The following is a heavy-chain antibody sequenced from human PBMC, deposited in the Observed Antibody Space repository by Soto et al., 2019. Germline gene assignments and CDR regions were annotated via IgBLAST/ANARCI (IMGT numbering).Heavy chain of an antibody. CDR1: GYPFSSHG. CDR2: ISIYNGNT. V-gene: IGHV1-18*04. Sequence: QVQLVQSGAEVKMPGASVKVSCKASGYPFSSHGFTWVRQAPGQGLEWMGWISIYNGNTHYAQKFQRRLTLTTDEPTSTAYLALTSPTSDDTAVYYCARSPRAPEPVDHWGQGTLVTVSS. CDR3: ARSPRAPEPVDH. J-gene: IGHJ4*02.